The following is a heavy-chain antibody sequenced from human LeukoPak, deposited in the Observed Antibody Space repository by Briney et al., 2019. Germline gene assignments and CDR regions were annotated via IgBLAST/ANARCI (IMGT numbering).Heavy chain of an antibody. CDR2: ISYDGINK. D-gene: IGHD2-2*01. V-gene: IGHV3-30*18. Sequence: SGGSLRLSCAASGFTFSSYGMHWVRQAPGKGLEWVAVISYDGINKYYADSVKGRFTISRDNSKNTLLLQMNSLRVEDTAVYYCAKGYCSSTSCLKTDWGQGTLVTVSS. CDR3: AKGYCSSTSCLKTD. CDR1: GFTFSSYG. J-gene: IGHJ4*02.